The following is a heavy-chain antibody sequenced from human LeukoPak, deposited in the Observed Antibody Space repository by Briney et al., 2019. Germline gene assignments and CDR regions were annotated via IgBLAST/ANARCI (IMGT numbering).Heavy chain of an antibody. CDR1: GYTFTSYY. CDR3: ARVASNYDFDY. D-gene: IGHD4-11*01. V-gene: IGHV1-46*01. J-gene: IGHJ4*02. CDR2: INPSGGST. Sequence: WASVKVSCRASGYTFTSYYMHWVRQAPGQGLEWMGIINPSGGSTSYAQKFQGRVTMTRDMSTSTVYMELSSLRSEDTAVYYCARVASNYDFDYWGQGTLVTVSS.